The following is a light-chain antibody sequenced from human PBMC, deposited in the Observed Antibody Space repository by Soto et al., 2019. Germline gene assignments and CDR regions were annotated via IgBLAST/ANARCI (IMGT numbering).Light chain of an antibody. CDR2: EVS. V-gene: IGLV2-14*01. CDR1: SSDVGGYNY. Sequence: QSVLTQPASVSGSPGQSITISCTGTSSDVGGYNYVSWYQQHPGRAPKLMIYEVSNRPSGVSTRFSGSKSGNTASLTISGLQAEDEADYYCISYTSSGTYVFGTGTKVTVL. CDR3: ISYTSSGTYV. J-gene: IGLJ1*01.